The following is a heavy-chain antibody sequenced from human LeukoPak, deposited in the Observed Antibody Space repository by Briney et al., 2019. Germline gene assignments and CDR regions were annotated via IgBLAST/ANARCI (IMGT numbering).Heavy chain of an antibody. J-gene: IGHJ4*02. CDR2: IFYRGST. CDR1: GGSIISYG. Sequence: SETLSLTCTVSGGSIISYGWSWIRQPPGKGLEWIGYIFYRGSTNYNPSLKSWGTISVDTSKNQFSLRLSTVTAADTAVYYCARVYTSSWYRGSLNFDYWGQGTLVTVSS. V-gene: IGHV4-59*01. D-gene: IGHD6-13*01. CDR3: ARVYTSSWYRGSLNFDY.